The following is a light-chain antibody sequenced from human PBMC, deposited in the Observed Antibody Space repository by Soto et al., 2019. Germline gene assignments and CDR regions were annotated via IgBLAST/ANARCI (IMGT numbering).Light chain of an antibody. Sequence: AIRMTQSPSSFSASTGDRVTITCRASQGISSYLAWYQQKPGKAPKLLIYAASTLQSGVPSRFSGSGSGTDFTLTISWLQSEDVATYYCQQYYSYPRTFGQGTKVEIK. CDR3: QQYYSYPRT. CDR2: AAS. V-gene: IGKV1-8*01. CDR1: QGISSY. J-gene: IGKJ1*01.